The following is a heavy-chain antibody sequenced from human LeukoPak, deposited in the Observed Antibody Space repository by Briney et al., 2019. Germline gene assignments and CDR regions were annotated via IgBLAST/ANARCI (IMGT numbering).Heavy chain of an antibody. CDR1: GFTFSSYA. V-gene: IGHV3-30-3*01. Sequence: PGGSLRLSCAASGFTFSSYAMHWVRQAPGKGLEWVAVISYDGSNKYYADSVKGRFTISRDNSKNTLYLQMDSLRAEDTAVYYCARENTIVVVPAALGYYYGMDVRGQGTTVTVSS. D-gene: IGHD2-2*01. CDR2: ISYDGSNK. J-gene: IGHJ6*02. CDR3: ARENTIVVVPAALGYYYGMDV.